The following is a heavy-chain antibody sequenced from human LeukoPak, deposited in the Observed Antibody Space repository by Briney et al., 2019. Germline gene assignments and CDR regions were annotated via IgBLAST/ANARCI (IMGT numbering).Heavy chain of an antibody. CDR2: FDPEDGEP. Sequence: ASVKVSCKVSGYTLTESSMHWVRQAPGNGLEWMGGFDPEDGEPIYAQKIQGRVTMTEDTSVHTAYMELRSLRSEDTAVYYCVTDIRSGWRNYWGQGTLINVSS. D-gene: IGHD6-19*01. CDR1: GYTLTESS. CDR3: VTDIRSGWRNY. J-gene: IGHJ4*02. V-gene: IGHV1-24*01.